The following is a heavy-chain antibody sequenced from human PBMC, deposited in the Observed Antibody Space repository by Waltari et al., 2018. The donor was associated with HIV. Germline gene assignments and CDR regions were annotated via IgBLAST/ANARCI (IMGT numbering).Heavy chain of an antibody. CDR1: GFNFGAYA. CDR3: ARGVNLRCTGDCYSAY. CDR2: IRSKPYGGTR. D-gene: IGHD2-21*02. J-gene: IGHJ4*02. Sequence: EVHLVESGGGLVQPGRSLRLSCKASGFNFGAYAVTWFRQAPVKVLEWVGLIRSKPYGGTREYAASVKGRFTISRDDSKNIAFLQMDSLKIEDTAVYYCARGVNLRCTGDCYSAYWGQGTLVTVSS. V-gene: IGHV3-49*03.